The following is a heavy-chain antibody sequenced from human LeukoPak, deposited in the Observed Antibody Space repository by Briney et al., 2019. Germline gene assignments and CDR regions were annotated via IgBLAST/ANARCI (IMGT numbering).Heavy chain of an antibody. CDR2: ISSGGGST. CDR3: AKLGIAAADSVYFDY. J-gene: IGHJ4*02. V-gene: IGHV3-23*01. D-gene: IGHD6-13*01. CDR1: GFTFSSYA. Sequence: GGSLRLSCAASGFTFSSYAMSCVRQAPGKGRQWVSTISSGGGSTYYADSVKGRFTISRDNSRNTLYLQMNSLRAEDTAVYYCAKLGIAAADSVYFDYWGQGTLVTVSS.